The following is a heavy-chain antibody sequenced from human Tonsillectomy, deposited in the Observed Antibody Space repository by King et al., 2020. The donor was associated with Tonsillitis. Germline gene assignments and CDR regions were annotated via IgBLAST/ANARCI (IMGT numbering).Heavy chain of an antibody. CDR3: ARGEKELFYYYGMDV. V-gene: IGHV3-21*01. Sequence: VQLVESGGGLVKPGGSLRLSCAASGFTFSSYSMNWVRQAPGKGLEWVSSISSSSSYIYYADSVKGRFTISRDNAKNSLYLQMNSLRAEDTAVYYCARGEKELFYYYGMDVWGQGTTVTVSS. J-gene: IGHJ6*02. CDR1: GFTFSSYS. D-gene: IGHD1-26*01. CDR2: ISSSSSYI.